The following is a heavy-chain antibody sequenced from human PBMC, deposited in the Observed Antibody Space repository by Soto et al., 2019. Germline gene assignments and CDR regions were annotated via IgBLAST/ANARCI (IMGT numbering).Heavy chain of an antibody. V-gene: IGHV7-4-1*01. CDR1: GYNFNSHA. CDR3: ACDRASRSFDH. Sequence: QVQLVQSGSESMQPGASLKVSCKGSGYNFNSHAINWLRQAPGQGLEWMGWINPNPVKPTYEQGFTGRVLFSVATSVSPVYLHTFCLKADHSAVYYCACDRASRSFDHRGQGTLVTVSS. J-gene: IGHJ4*02. CDR2: INPNPVKP.